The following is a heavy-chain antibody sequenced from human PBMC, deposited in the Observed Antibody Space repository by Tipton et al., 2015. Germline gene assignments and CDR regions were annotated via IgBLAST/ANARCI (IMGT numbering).Heavy chain of an antibody. CDR3: ARLSTYGYNDYFDS. Sequence: QLVQSGAEVKKPGESLKISCKGSEDSFANYWIGWVRQMPGKGLEWMGMIYYGDSDTTYSPSFQGQVSISADKSISTAYLQWNSLKASDTAMYYCARLSTYGYNDYFDSWGQGTLVTVSS. CDR1: EDSFANYW. CDR2: IYYGDSDT. D-gene: IGHD5-24*01. V-gene: IGHV5-51*01. J-gene: IGHJ4*02.